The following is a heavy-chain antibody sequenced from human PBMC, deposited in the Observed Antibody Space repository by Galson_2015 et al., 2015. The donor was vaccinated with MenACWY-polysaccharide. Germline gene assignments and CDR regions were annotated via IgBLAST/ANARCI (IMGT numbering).Heavy chain of an antibody. D-gene: IGHD5-12*01. CDR1: GFTFSTYA. Sequence: SLRLSCAASGFTFSTYAMSWVRQAPGKGLEWVSVVTSSGDNTYYADSVKGRFSISRDNSKNTLYLQMNSLRAEDTAIYYCTNRAWLDSWGQGTLVTVSS. J-gene: IGHJ4*02. V-gene: IGHV3-23*01. CDR2: VTSSGDNT. CDR3: TNRAWLDS.